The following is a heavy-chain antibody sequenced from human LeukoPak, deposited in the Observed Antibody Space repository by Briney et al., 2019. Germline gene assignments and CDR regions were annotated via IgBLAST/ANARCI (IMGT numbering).Heavy chain of an antibody. D-gene: IGHD3-16*01. CDR2: INHNGNVN. J-gene: IGHJ6*02. V-gene: IGHV3-7*03. CDR3: ARGGGLDV. CDR1: GFILNDYG. Sequence: PGGSLRLSCAASGFILNDYGMHWARQAPGKGLEWVASINHNGNVNYYVDSVKGRFTISRDNAKNSLYLQMSNLRAEDTAVYFCARGGGLDVWGQGATVTVSS.